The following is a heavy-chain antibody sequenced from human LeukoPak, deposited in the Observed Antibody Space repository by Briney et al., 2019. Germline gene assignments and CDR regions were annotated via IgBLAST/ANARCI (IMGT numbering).Heavy chain of an antibody. V-gene: IGHV3-53*01. D-gene: IGHD2-8*01. CDR2: IYSGGST. CDR3: TKGLWAGVSAARD. Sequence: GGSLRLSCAASGFTVSSNYMSWVRQAPGKGLEWVSVIYSGGSTYYADSVKGRFTISRDNSKNTLYLQMNSLRTEDTAVYYCTKGLWAGVSAARDWGQGALVTVSS. J-gene: IGHJ4*02. CDR1: GFTVSSNY.